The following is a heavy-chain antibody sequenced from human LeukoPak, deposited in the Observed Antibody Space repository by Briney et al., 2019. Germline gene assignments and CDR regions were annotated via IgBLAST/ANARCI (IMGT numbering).Heavy chain of an antibody. D-gene: IGHD6-19*01. CDR1: GFTFSSYW. V-gene: IGHV3-7*03. J-gene: IGHJ1*01. Sequence: GGSLRLSCAASGFTFSSYWMSWVRQAPGKGLEWVANIKQDGSEKYYVDSVKGRFTISRDNAKNSQYLQMNSLRAEDTAVYYCARAYYSSGSEYFQHWGQGTLVTVSS. CDR2: IKQDGSEK. CDR3: ARAYYSSGSEYFQH.